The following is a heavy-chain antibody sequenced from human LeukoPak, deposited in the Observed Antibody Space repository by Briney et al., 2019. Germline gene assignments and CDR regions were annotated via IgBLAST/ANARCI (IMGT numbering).Heavy chain of an antibody. Sequence: PGGSLRLSCAASGFTFSSYGMHWVRQAPGKGLEWVAVISYDGSNKYYADSVKGRFTISRDNSKNTLYLQMNSLRAEDTAVYYCAKPQNYYDSSGFNDAFDIWGQGTMVTVSS. V-gene: IGHV3-30*18. CDR3: AKPQNYYDSSGFNDAFDI. CDR1: GFTFSSYG. CDR2: ISYDGSNK. D-gene: IGHD3-22*01. J-gene: IGHJ3*02.